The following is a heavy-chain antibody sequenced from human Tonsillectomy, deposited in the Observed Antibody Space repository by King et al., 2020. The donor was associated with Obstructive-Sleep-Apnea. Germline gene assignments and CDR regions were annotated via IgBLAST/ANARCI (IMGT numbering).Heavy chain of an antibody. J-gene: IGHJ6*02. CDR3: TTKRPGNYYYYGMDV. D-gene: IGHD1-14*01. Sequence: VQLVESGGGLVKPGGSLRLSCAASGFTFTNAWLNWVRQVPGKGLEWVGRIKSKIDGETIDYAAPAKGRFIISRNDSKNTLYLQMNSLIIDDTAVYYCTTKRPGNYYYYGMDVWGQGTTVTVSS. CDR1: GFTFTNAW. V-gene: IGHV3-15*01. CDR2: IKSKIDGETI.